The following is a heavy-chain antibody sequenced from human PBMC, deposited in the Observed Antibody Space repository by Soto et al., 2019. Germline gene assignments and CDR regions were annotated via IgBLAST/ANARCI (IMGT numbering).Heavy chain of an antibody. V-gene: IGHV4-4*02. D-gene: IGHD3-10*01. CDR1: GGSISSSNW. Sequence: QVQLQESGPRLVKPSGTLSLTCAVSGGSISSSNWWTWVRQSPGKGLEWIGDIYHTGSTNYNPSLKSRLAISVDKSKNQFSLKLSSVTAADTAVYYCARDNIGWAFGSGRPPAMDSWGQGTLVTVSS. CDR3: ARDNIGWAFGSGRPPAMDS. CDR2: IYHTGST. J-gene: IGHJ4*02.